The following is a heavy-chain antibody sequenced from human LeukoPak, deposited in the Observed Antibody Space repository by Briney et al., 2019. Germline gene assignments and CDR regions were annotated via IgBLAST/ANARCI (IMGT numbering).Heavy chain of an antibody. V-gene: IGHV3-30*01. CDR2: ISYDGSNK. J-gene: IGHJ4*02. CDR3: ARDPPPWRQLVHYFDY. CDR1: GFTFSSYA. D-gene: IGHD6-13*01. Sequence: GGSLRLSCAASGFTFSSYAMHWVRQAPGKGLEWVAVISYDGSNKYYADSVKGRFTISRDNSKNTLYLQMNSLRAEDTAVYYCARDPPPWRQLVHYFDYRGQGTLVTVSS.